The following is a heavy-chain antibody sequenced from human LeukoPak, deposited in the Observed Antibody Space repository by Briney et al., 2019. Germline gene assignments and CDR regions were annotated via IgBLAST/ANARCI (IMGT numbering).Heavy chain of an antibody. Sequence: SETLSLTCTVSGYSISSGYYWGWIRQPPGKGLEWIGSIYHSGSTNYNPSLKSRVTISVDTSKNQFSLKLSSVTAADTAVYYCARHGYWGGSYSFMLKYNWFDPWGQGTLVTVSS. J-gene: IGHJ5*02. D-gene: IGHD1-26*01. CDR3: ARHGYWGGSYSFMLKYNWFDP. V-gene: IGHV4-38-2*02. CDR2: IYHSGST. CDR1: GYSISSGYY.